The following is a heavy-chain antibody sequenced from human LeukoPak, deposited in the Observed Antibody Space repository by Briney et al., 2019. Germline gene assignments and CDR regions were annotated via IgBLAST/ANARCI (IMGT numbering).Heavy chain of an antibody. J-gene: IGHJ4*02. V-gene: IGHV4-39*01. CDR2: IYYSGST. CDR1: GGSISSSSYY. D-gene: IGHD3-22*01. CDR3: AGKIYDSSGYRDY. Sequence: SETLSHTCTVSGGSISSSSYYWGWIRQPPGKGLEWIGSIYYSGSTYYNPSLKSRVTISVDTSKNQFSLKLSSVTAADTAVYYCAGKIYDSSGYRDYWGQGTLVTVSS.